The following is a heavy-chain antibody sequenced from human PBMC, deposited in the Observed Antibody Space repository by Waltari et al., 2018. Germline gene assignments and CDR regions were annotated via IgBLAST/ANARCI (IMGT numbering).Heavy chain of an antibody. CDR3: ARLQRIDY. D-gene: IGHD1-1*01. Sequence: QVQLVQSGAEVKKPGASVKVSCKASGYTFTGYYMHWVRQAPGQGLEWMGWINTNSGGTNYAQKFQGRVTMTRDTSISTAYMELSRLRSDDTAVYYCARLQRIDYWGQGTLVTVSS. CDR1: GYTFTGYY. CDR2: INTNSGGT. J-gene: IGHJ4*02. V-gene: IGHV1-2*02.